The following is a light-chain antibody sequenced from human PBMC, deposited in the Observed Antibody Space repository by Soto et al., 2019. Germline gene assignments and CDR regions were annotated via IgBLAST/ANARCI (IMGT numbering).Light chain of an antibody. CDR1: QSISSY. CDR2: AAS. Sequence: DIQMTQSPSSLSASVGDRVTITCRASQSISSYLNWYQQKPGKAPKLLIYAASSLQSGVPSRFSGSGSGTDFTLIFISLQPEDFATYYCQQSYSTPKTFGQGTKVDIK. CDR3: QQSYSTPKT. V-gene: IGKV1-39*01. J-gene: IGKJ1*01.